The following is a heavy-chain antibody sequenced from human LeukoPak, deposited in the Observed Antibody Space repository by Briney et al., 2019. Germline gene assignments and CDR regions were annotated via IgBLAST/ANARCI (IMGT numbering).Heavy chain of an antibody. Sequence: GGSLRLSCAASGFTVSSNYMSWVRQAPGKGLEWVSVIYSGGSTYYADSVKGRFTISRDNSKNTLYLQMNSLRAEDTAVYYCASSTTSSSYYYYGMDVWGQGTTVTVSS. CDR3: ASSTTSSSYYYYGMDV. CDR2: IYSGGST. V-gene: IGHV3-66*01. J-gene: IGHJ6*02. D-gene: IGHD1-14*01. CDR1: GFTVSSNY.